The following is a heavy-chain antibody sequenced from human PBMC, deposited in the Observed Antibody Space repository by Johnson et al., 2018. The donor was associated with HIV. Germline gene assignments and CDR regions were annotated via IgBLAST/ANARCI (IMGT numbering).Heavy chain of an antibody. CDR1: GFNFSSYW. D-gene: IGHD3-3*01. CDR2: IKQDGSEK. Sequence: VQLVESGGGLVKPGGSLRLSCSASGFNFSSYWMTWVRQAPGKGLEWVANIKQDGSEKYYVDSVKGRFTISRDNAKNSLYLQMNSLRAEDTALYYCAKGGPLFVDAFDIWGLGTMVTVSS. CDR3: AKGGPLFVDAFDI. V-gene: IGHV3-7*03. J-gene: IGHJ3*02.